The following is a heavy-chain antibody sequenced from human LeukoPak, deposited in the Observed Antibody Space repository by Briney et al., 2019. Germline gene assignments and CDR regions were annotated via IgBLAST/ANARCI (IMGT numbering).Heavy chain of an antibody. CDR2: IKQDGSEK. Sequence: GGSLRLSCAASGFTFRSYWMSWVRQAPGKGLEWVANIKQDGSEKYYVDSVKGRFTISRDNAKNSLYLQMNSLRAEDTAVYYCARQLYSSSWSAFDYWGQGTLVTVS. V-gene: IGHV3-7*01. CDR3: ARQLYSSSWSAFDY. J-gene: IGHJ4*02. CDR1: GFTFRSYW. D-gene: IGHD6-13*01.